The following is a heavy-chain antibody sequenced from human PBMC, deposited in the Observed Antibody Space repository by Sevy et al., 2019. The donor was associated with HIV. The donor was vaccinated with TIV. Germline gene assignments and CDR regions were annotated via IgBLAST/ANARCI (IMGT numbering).Heavy chain of an antibody. Sequence: GRSLRLSCRGSGFTFSDSAVHWVRQGPGKGLEWVAVISYDGGNKYYADSVKGRFTISRDNSKSMAYLQMNSLRAEDAALYYCARGPYNSGLRFDYWGRGTLVTVSS. CDR2: ISYDGGNK. V-gene: IGHV3-30-3*01. CDR3: ARGPYNSGLRFDY. J-gene: IGHJ4*02. CDR1: GFTFSDSA. D-gene: IGHD6-19*01.